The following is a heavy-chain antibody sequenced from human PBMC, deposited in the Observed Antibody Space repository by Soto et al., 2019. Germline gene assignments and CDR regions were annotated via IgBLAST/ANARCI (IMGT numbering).Heavy chain of an antibody. CDR1: GGTFSSYT. Sequence: QVQLVQSGAEVKKPGSSVKVSCKASGGTFSSYTISWVRQAPGQGLEWMGRIIPILGIANYAQKFQGRVTITADKSTSTAYMELSSLRSEDTAVYYCARERPPLGYCSSTSCYDDYWGQGTLVTVSS. V-gene: IGHV1-69*08. CDR3: ARERPPLGYCSSTSCYDDY. CDR2: IIPILGIA. J-gene: IGHJ4*02. D-gene: IGHD2-2*01.